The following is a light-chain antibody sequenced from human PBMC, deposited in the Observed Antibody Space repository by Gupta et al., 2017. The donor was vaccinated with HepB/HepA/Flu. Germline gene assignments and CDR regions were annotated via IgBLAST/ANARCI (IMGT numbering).Light chain of an antibody. Sequence: QAILTQPSSLSAAPGASASLTCTLRSDLYLGNYRIYWYQQKPGSPPQYLLRYKSDSDKQQGSGVPSRFSGSKDASANAGILLISGLQSEDEAYYYCMNWHISSWVFGGGTKLTVL. CDR3: MNWHISSWV. CDR1: SDLYLGNYR. J-gene: IGLJ3*02. V-gene: IGLV5-45*02. CDR2: YKSDSDK.